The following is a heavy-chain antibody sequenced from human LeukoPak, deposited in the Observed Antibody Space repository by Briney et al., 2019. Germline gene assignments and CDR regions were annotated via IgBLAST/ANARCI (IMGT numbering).Heavy chain of an antibody. CDR2: ISGSSSYI. V-gene: IGHV3-21*01. Sequence: GGSLRLSCAASGFTFSSYNMNWVRQAPGKGLEWVSSISGSSSYIYYADSVKGRFTISRGNAKNSLYLQMSSLRAEDTAMYYCARDRIAVAATETSFDYWGQGTLVTVSS. J-gene: IGHJ4*02. D-gene: IGHD6-19*01. CDR3: ARDRIAVAATETSFDY. CDR1: GFTFSSYN.